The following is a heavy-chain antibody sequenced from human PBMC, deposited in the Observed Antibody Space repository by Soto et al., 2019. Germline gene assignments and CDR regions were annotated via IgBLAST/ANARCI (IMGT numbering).Heavy chain of an antibody. CDR2: INPSGGST. D-gene: IGHD3-3*01. CDR1: GYTFTSYY. Sequence: ASVKVSCKASGYTFTSYYMHWVRQAPGQGLEWMGIINPSGGSTSYAQKFQGRVTMTRDTSTSTVYMELSSLRSEDTAVYYCARDFLVGYYDFWSGYSDNWFDPWGQGTLVPVSS. CDR3: ARDFLVGYYDFWSGYSDNWFDP. J-gene: IGHJ5*02. V-gene: IGHV1-46*01.